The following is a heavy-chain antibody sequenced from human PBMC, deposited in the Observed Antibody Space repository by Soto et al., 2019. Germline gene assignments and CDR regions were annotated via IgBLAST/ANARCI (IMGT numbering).Heavy chain of an antibody. Sequence: PSETLSLTCTVSGGSVSSGTYYWSWIRQPPGKGLEWIGYMYYSGSTNYNPSLKSRLTISVDTSKNQFSLKLSSVTAADTAVYYCARLQTVVLYDPLGYFDYWGQGILVTVSS. CDR1: GGSVSSGTYY. D-gene: IGHD2-2*02. CDR2: MYYSGST. J-gene: IGHJ4*02. V-gene: IGHV4-61*01. CDR3: ARLQTVVLYDPLGYFDY.